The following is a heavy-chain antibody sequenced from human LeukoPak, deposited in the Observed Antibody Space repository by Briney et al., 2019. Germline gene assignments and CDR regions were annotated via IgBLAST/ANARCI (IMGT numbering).Heavy chain of an antibody. CDR1: GGSISSNSHY. Sequence: SETLSLTCTVSGGSISSNSHYWAWLRQPPGKGLEWIGSIHYSGSTFYSPSLKSRVTISVDTSKNQFSLILTSVTASDTAAYYCAREEASVGDYWGQGILVTVSS. D-gene: IGHD2-21*01. CDR3: AREEASVGDY. J-gene: IGHJ4*02. CDR2: IHYSGST. V-gene: IGHV4-39*01.